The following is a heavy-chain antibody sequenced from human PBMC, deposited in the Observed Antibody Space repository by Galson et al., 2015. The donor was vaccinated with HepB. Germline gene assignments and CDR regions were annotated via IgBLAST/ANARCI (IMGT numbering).Heavy chain of an antibody. CDR2: IYPGDSDT. Sequence: SGAEVKKPGDSLKISCKASGYSFTDYWIGWVRQMPGKGLEWMGIIYPGDSDTRYSPSFQGQVTISADKSISTAYLQWSSLQASDAAMYYCARRRDTIMVMGGLDVWGQGTTVTVSS. D-gene: IGHD5-18*01. CDR3: ARRRDTIMVMGGLDV. J-gene: IGHJ6*02. CDR1: GYSFTDYW. V-gene: IGHV5-51*01.